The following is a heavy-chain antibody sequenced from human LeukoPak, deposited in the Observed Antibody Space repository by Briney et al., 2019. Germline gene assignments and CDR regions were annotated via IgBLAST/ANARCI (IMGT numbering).Heavy chain of an antibody. CDR1: GYTFTNNY. CDR3: ARATYSSGWYFAY. J-gene: IGHJ4*02. CDR2: INTNTGNP. V-gene: IGHV7-4-1*02. D-gene: IGHD6-19*01. Sequence: ASVKVSCKASGYTFTNNYLHWVRQAPGQGLEWMGWINTNTGNPTYAQGFTGRFVFSLDTSVSTAYLQISSLKAEDTAVYYCARATYSSGWYFAYWGQGTLVTVSS.